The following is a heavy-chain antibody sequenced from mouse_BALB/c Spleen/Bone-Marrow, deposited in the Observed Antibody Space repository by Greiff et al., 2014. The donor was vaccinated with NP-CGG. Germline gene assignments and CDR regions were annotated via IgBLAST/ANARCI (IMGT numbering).Heavy chain of an antibody. CDR3: ARLGAYYRYGYAMDY. D-gene: IGHD2-14*01. CDR2: INSYNDGT. J-gene: IGHJ4*01. V-gene: IGHV1-14*01. CDR1: GYTFTSYV. Sequence: VQLQQSGPELVKPGASVKMSCKASGYTFTSYVMHWVKQKPGQGLEWIGYINSYNDGTNYNEKFKGKATLTSDKSSSTAYMELSSLISEDSAVYYCARLGAYYRYGYAMDYWGQGTSVTVSS.